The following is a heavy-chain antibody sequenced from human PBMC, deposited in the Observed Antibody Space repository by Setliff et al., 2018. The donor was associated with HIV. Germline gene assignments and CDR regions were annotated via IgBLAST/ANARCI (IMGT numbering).Heavy chain of an antibody. CDR1: GYTFTSNY. J-gene: IGHJ6*03. Sequence: ASVKVSCKASGYTFTSNYVHWVRQATGQGLEWMGVIIPSGGSTGYAQRFRGRVTMTGDMSTRTVYMEFSSLRSEDTAVYYCARGSARYYYYMDVWGKGTTVTVSS. CDR3: ARGSARYYYYMDV. D-gene: IGHD6-6*01. V-gene: IGHV1-46*01. CDR2: IIPSGGST.